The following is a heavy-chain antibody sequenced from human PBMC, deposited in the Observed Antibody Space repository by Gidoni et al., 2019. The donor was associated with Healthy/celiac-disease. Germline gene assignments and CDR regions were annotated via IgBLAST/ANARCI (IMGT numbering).Heavy chain of an antibody. CDR1: VFTFSSYS. CDR3: ARDSPYCGGDCYTNNFDY. V-gene: IGHV3-48*01. J-gene: IGHJ4*02. D-gene: IGHD2-21*02. CDR2: ISSSSSTR. Sequence: EGQLVESGGGLVQPGGSLRLSCAASVFTFSSYSMNWGRQGPGKALEWVSYISSSSSTRYYADYVKGRFTISRDNAKNSLYLQMNSLRAEDTAVYYCARDSPYCGGDCYTNNFDYWGQGTLVTVSS.